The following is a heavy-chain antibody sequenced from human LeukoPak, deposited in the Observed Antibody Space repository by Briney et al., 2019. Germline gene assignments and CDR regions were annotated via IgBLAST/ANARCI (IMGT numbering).Heavy chain of an antibody. V-gene: IGHV3-66*01. Sequence: PGGSLRLSCAASGFTVSSNYMSWVRQAPGKGLEWVSVIYSGGSTYYADSVKGRFTISRDNSKNTLYLQMNSLRAEDTAVYYCARGSGATYYYGSGSYYFDYWGQGTLVTVSS. J-gene: IGHJ4*02. D-gene: IGHD3-10*01. CDR3: ARGSGATYYYGSGSYYFDY. CDR1: GFTVSSNY. CDR2: IYSGGST.